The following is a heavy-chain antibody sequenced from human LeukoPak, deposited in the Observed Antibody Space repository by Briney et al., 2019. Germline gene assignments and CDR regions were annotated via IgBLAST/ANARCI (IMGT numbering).Heavy chain of an antibody. J-gene: IGHJ4*02. V-gene: IGHV3-23*01. CDR3: ARTTVTSYGIFDY. CDR1: GLSVSSNY. D-gene: IGHD4-17*01. CDR2: ITGTGGNT. Sequence: GGSLRLSCVASGLSVSSNYMSWVRQAPGKGLEWVSAITGTGGNTYYADSVKGRFTISRDNPKNTLYLQMNSLRAEDTAVYYCARTTVTSYGIFDYWGQGTLVTVSS.